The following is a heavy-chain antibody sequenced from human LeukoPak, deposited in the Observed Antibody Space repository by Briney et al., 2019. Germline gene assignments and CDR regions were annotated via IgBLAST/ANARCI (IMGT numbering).Heavy chain of an antibody. J-gene: IGHJ3*02. CDR2: INHSGST. CDR1: GGSISNYY. Sequence: SETLSLTCTVSGGSISNYYWTWIRQPPGKGLEWIGEINHSGSTNYNPSLKSRVTISVDTSKNQFSLKLSSVTAADTAVYYCAREGYCSGGSCYLGDAFDIWGQGTMVTVSS. V-gene: IGHV4-34*01. D-gene: IGHD2-15*01. CDR3: AREGYCSGGSCYLGDAFDI.